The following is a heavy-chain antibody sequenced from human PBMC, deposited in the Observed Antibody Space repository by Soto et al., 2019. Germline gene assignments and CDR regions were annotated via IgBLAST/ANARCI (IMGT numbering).Heavy chain of an antibody. CDR3: AISGHYYDSSWDY. CDR1: GYTLTELP. J-gene: IGHJ4*02. Sequence: ASVKVSCKVSGYTLTELPMHWLRQAPGKGLEWMRGFDPEDGETIYAQKFQGRVTMTEDTSTDTAYMELSSLRSEDTAVYYCAISGHYYDSSWDYWGQGTLVTVSS. V-gene: IGHV1-24*01. D-gene: IGHD3-22*01. CDR2: FDPEDGET.